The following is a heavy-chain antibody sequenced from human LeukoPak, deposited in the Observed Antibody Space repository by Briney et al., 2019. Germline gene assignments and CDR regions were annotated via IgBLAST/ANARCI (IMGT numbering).Heavy chain of an antibody. J-gene: IGHJ4*02. Sequence: AAVTVSCKASGYSFTGDYMHWVRQAPGQGLEWMGWINANSGGTNDAHKVQGRGHMTRATSISTAYMELRRLRSDDTAVYYYASIKESYGGNSVPFDYWGQGTLVTVSS. CDR1: GYSFTGDY. CDR2: INANSGGT. V-gene: IGHV1-2*02. D-gene: IGHD4-23*01. CDR3: ASIKESYGGNSVPFDY.